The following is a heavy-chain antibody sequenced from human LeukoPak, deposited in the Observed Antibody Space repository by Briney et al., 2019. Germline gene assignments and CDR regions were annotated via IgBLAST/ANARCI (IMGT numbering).Heavy chain of an antibody. J-gene: IGHJ6*03. Sequence: SVKVSCKASGGTFSSYAISWVRQAPGQGLEWMGGIIPIFGTANYAQKFQGRVTITADESTSTAYMELSSLRSEDTAVYYCARNSMVRGVIGGPNYYYMDVWGKGTTVTISS. CDR1: GGTFSSYA. V-gene: IGHV1-69*13. D-gene: IGHD3-10*01. CDR3: ARNSMVRGVIGGPNYYYMDV. CDR2: IIPIFGTA.